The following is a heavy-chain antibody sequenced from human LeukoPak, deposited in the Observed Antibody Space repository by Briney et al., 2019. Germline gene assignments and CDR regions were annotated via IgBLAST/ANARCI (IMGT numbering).Heavy chain of an antibody. CDR1: GFTFSSYD. V-gene: IGHV3-30*02. Sequence: GGSLRLSCAASGFTFSSYDMHWVRQAPGQGLEWVSFVRSDGSNKHYADSVKGRFTISRDNSKNTLYLQMNSLRAEDTAVYYCAKEWGNSIHYFGYWGQGSPVTVSS. D-gene: IGHD3-16*01. CDR2: VRSDGSNK. J-gene: IGHJ4*02. CDR3: AKEWGNSIHYFGY.